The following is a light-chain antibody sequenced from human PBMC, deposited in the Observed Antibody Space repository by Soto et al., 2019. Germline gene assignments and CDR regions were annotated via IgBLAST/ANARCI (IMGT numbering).Light chain of an antibody. CDR2: AAS. Sequence: DIQMTQSPSSLSASVGDRVTITCRASQSISSYLNWYQQTTGKAPKLLIYAASSLQSGVPSRFSGSGSGTDFTLTISSLQPEDFSTYYCQQSYSNPKTFGQGTKVDIK. J-gene: IGKJ1*01. V-gene: IGKV1-39*01. CDR1: QSISSY. CDR3: QQSYSNPKT.